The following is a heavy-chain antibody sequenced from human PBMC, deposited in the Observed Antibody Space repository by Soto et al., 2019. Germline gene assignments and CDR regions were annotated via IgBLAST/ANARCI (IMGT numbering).Heavy chain of an antibody. J-gene: IGHJ3*02. CDR3: ATFTFGRPFDT. D-gene: IGHD3-16*01. CDR1: GFSVSATYA. V-gene: IGHV3-23*01. CDR2: ISGSGFST. Sequence: GGSLRLSRVVSGFSVSATYAMSWVRQAPGQGLEWVSAISGSGFSTYYADSVKGRFSISSDSSKNTLFLQMNSLRADDTAVYFCATFTFGRPFDTWGQGTMVTVSS.